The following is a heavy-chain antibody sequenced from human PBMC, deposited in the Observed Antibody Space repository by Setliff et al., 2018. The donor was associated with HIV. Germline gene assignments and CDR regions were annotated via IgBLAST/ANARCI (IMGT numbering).Heavy chain of an antibody. CDR2: IWSDGTVK. CDR1: GFTFSTYG. D-gene: IGHD2-2*01. V-gene: IGHV3-30*02. J-gene: IGHJ4*02. CDR3: AKGPLGYCSTSSCYGRFDY. Sequence: PGGSLRLSCAASGFTFSTYGMHWVRQAPGKGLEWVAVIWSDGTVKLYVDSVKGRFTISRDNSKNTLYLQMNSLRVEDTAVYYCAKGPLGYCSTSSCYGRFDYWGQGTLVTVSS.